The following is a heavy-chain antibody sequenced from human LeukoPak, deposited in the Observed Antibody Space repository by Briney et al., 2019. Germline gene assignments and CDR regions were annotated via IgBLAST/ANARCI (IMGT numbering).Heavy chain of an antibody. V-gene: IGHV3-21*01. CDR1: GFTFNSYS. J-gene: IGHJ6*02. Sequence: AGGSLRLSCAAAGFTFNSYSMNWVRQAPGKGLEWVSSISSSSSYIYYADSVKGRFTISRDNAKNSLYLQMHSLRAEDTAVYYCARGRVTMVRGATHYYYYGMDVWGQGTTVTVSS. CDR2: ISSSSSYI. CDR3: ARGRVTMVRGATHYYYYGMDV. D-gene: IGHD3-10*01.